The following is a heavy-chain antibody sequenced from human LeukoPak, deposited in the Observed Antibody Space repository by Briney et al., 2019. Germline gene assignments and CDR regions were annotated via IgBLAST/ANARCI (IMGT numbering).Heavy chain of an antibody. V-gene: IGHV6-1*01. CDR2: TDYRSKWYN. Sequence: SQTLSLTFAISGDSVSSNSAAWNWIRQSPSRGLEWLGRTDYRSKWYNEYAVSVKSRIIINPRTSKNQFSLQLNSVTPEDTAVYYCARIVGRQVDYWGQGTLVTVSS. D-gene: IGHD2-21*01. CDR1: GDSVSSNSAA. CDR3: ARIVGRQVDY. J-gene: IGHJ4*02.